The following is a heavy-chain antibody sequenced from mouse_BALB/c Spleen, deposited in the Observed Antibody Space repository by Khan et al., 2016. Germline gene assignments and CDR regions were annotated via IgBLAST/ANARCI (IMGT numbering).Heavy chain of an antibody. D-gene: IGHD2-1*01. Sequence: EVELVESGGGLVQPGGSRKLSCAASGFTFSSFGMHWVRQAPEKGLEWVAYISSGSSAIYYDDTVKGRFTISRDNPKNTLFLQMTSLRSEDTAIYYCARHYGNYERGWFAYWGQGTLVTVSA. J-gene: IGHJ3*01. V-gene: IGHV5-17*02. CDR2: ISSGSSAI. CDR3: ARHYGNYERGWFAY. CDR1: GFTFSSFG.